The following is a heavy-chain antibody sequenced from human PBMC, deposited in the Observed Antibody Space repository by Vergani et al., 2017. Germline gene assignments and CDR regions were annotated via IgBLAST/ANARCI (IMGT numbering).Heavy chain of an antibody. J-gene: IGHJ3*02. Sequence: EVQLVESGGGLVQPGGSLRLSCAASGFMFSNYWMNWVRQAPGKGLEWVANIKQDGSEKYYVDSVRCRFTISRDNAKNSLYLQMNSLRAEDTAVYHCAMSSAPGDYDALDIWGQGTMVTVSS. V-gene: IGHV3-7*01. CDR2: IKQDGSEK. CDR3: AMSSAPGDYDALDI. CDR1: GFMFSNYW. D-gene: IGHD4-17*01.